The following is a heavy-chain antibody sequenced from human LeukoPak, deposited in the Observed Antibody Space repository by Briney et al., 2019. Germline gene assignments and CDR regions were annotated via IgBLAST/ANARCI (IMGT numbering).Heavy chain of an antibody. CDR1: GYTFTGYY. CDR2: INPNSGGA. Sequence: ASVKVSCKASGYTFTGYYMHWLRQAPGQGLEWMGWINPNSGGANYAQKFQGRVTMTRDTSISTAYMELSRLRSDDTAVYYCASSGSYEFAFDYWGQGTLVTVSS. V-gene: IGHV1-2*02. D-gene: IGHD1-26*01. J-gene: IGHJ4*02. CDR3: ASSGSYEFAFDY.